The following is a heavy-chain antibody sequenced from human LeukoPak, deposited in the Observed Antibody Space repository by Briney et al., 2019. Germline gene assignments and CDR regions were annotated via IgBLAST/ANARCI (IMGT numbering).Heavy chain of an antibody. D-gene: IGHD4-17*01. Sequence: PGGSLRLSCAASGFAFRTSAMHWVRQAPGKGLEWVAVISYDGSNKYYADSVKGRFTISRDNSKNTLYLQMNSLRAEDTAVYYCAKDFHGDHTFDYWGQGTLVTVSS. CDR2: ISYDGSNK. V-gene: IGHV3-30*18. J-gene: IGHJ4*02. CDR1: GFAFRTSA. CDR3: AKDFHGDHTFDY.